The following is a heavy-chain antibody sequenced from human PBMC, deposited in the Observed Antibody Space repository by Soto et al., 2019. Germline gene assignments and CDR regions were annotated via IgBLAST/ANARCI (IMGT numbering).Heavy chain of an antibody. J-gene: IGHJ3*02. D-gene: IGHD3-10*01. CDR3: ARDMHYYGSGRAAFDI. CDR1: GYTFTSYG. Sequence: GASVKVSCKASGYTFTSYGISWVRQAPGQGLEWMGWISAYNGNTNYAQKLQGRVTMTTDTSTGTAYMELRSLRSDDTAVYYCARDMHYYGSGRAAFDIWGQGTMVTVSS. CDR2: ISAYNGNT. V-gene: IGHV1-18*01.